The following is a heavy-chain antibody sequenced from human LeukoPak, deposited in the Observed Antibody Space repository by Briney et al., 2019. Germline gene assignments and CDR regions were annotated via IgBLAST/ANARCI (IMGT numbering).Heavy chain of an antibody. Sequence: SVKVSCKASGGTFSSYAISWVRQAPGQGLEWMGGIIPIFGTANYAQKFQGRVTITADESTSTAYMELSSLRSEDTAVYYCARGGVSGYQLLPPAHWGQGTPVTVSS. V-gene: IGHV1-69*13. J-gene: IGHJ4*02. CDR2: IIPIFGTA. CDR3: ARGGVSGYQLLPPAH. D-gene: IGHD2-2*01. CDR1: GGTFSSYA.